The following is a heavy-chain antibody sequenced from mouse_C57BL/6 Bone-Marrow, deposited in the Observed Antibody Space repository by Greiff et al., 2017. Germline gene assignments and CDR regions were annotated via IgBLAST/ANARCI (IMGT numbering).Heavy chain of an antibody. J-gene: IGHJ4*01. CDR1: GYAFTNYL. V-gene: IGHV1-54*01. CDR2: INPGSGGT. Sequence: QVQLQQSGAELVRPGTSVKVSCKASGYAFTNYLIEWVKQRPGQGLEWIGVINPGSGGTNYNEKFKGKATLTADKSSSTAYMQLSSLTYEDSAVYFCARERAVVAYYAMDYWGQGTSVTVSS. D-gene: IGHD1-1*01. CDR3: ARERAVVAYYAMDY.